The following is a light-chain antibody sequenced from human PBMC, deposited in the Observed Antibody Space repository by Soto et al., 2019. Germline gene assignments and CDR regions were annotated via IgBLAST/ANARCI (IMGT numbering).Light chain of an antibody. CDR1: QSVRSNF. CDR3: QQRSNWPPGIT. V-gene: IGKV3D-20*02. CDR2: GAS. J-gene: IGKJ5*01. Sequence: EIVLTQSPGTLSLSPGERATLSCRASQSVRSNFLTWYQQIPGRAPRLLIYGASSRATGIPDRFSGSGSGTDFTLTISSLEPEDFAVYYCQQRSNWPPGITFGQGTRLEIK.